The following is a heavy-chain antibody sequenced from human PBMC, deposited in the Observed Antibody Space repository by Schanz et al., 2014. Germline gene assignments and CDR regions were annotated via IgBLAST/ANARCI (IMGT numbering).Heavy chain of an antibody. D-gene: IGHD2-21*01. Sequence: VQLLESGGGLVQPGGSLRLSCAASGFTFSSYWMHWVRQVPGKGLVWVSRINSDGSSRSYADSVKGRFFISRDSSKNTLFLQMNSLRADDTAIYFCARDEGRDGYNLAFDVWGQGTLVTVSS. CDR3: ARDEGRDGYNLAFDV. V-gene: IGHV3-74*01. J-gene: IGHJ3*01. CDR1: GFTFSSYW. CDR2: INSDGSSR.